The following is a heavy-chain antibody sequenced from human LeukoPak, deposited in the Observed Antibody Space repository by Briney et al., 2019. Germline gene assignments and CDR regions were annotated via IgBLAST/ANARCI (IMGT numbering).Heavy chain of an antibody. D-gene: IGHD3-3*01. J-gene: IGHJ4*02. CDR2: IGAYNGNT. Sequence: ASVKVSCKASGYTFTSYDINWVRQAPGQGLEWMGWIGAYNGNTNYAQKLQGRVTMTTDTSTSTAYMELRSLRSDDTAVYYCARDTGLPRYDFWSGNDYWGQGTLVTVSS. V-gene: IGHV1-18*01. CDR1: GYTFTSYD. CDR3: ARDTGLPRYDFWSGNDY.